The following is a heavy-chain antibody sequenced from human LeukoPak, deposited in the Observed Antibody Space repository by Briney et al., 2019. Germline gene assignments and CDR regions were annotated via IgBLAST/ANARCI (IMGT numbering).Heavy chain of an antibody. CDR3: ARVLYYDSSGYSLNY. Sequence: GGSLRLSCAASGFTFSSYAMHWARQAPGKGLEWVAVISYDGSNKYYADSVKGRFTISRDNSKNTLYLQMNSLRAEDTAVYYCARVLYYDSSGYSLNYWGQGTLVTVSS. CDR1: GFTFSSYA. J-gene: IGHJ4*02. V-gene: IGHV3-30*04. CDR2: ISYDGSNK. D-gene: IGHD3-22*01.